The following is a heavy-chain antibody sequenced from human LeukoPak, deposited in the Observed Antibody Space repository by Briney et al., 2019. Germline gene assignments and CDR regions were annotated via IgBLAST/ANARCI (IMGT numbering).Heavy chain of an antibody. CDR3: ARHSYYDSSGYYDY. V-gene: IGHV1-18*01. Sequence: ASVKVSCKASGYTFTSYGISWMRQAPGQGLEWMGWISVYNGNTNYAQKLQGRVTMTTDTSTSTAYMELRSLRSDDTAVYYCARHSYYDSSGYYDYWGQGTLVTVSS. D-gene: IGHD3-22*01. CDR2: ISVYNGNT. J-gene: IGHJ4*02. CDR1: GYTFTSYG.